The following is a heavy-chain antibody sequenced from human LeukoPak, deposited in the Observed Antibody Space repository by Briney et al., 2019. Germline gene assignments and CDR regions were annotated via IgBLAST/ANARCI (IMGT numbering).Heavy chain of an antibody. Sequence: GGSLRLSCAPSGFTFITYAMHWVRQAPGKGLEWVAVISYDGSNKYYADSVKGRFTISRDSSKNTLYLQMNSLRAEGTAVYYCAKDRGYYDSSGSDYWGQGTLVTVSS. D-gene: IGHD3-22*01. V-gene: IGHV3-30*04. CDR1: GFTFITYA. CDR2: ISYDGSNK. CDR3: AKDRGYYDSSGSDY. J-gene: IGHJ4*02.